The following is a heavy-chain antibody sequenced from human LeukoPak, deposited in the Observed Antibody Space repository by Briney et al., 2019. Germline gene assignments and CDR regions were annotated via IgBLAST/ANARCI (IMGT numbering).Heavy chain of an antibody. V-gene: IGHV1-69*13. CDR2: IIPISGTP. CDR1: GVTFNSYA. Sequence: GASVKVSCKASGVTFNSYAFSWVRQAPGQGLEWMGGIIPISGTPIYAQKFQGRVTITADESTSTAHMELSSLRSDDTAVYYCARGPYGVYSGDYYYYYMDVRGKGTTVTFSS. D-gene: IGHD4-17*01. CDR3: ARGPYGVYSGDYYYYYMDV. J-gene: IGHJ6*03.